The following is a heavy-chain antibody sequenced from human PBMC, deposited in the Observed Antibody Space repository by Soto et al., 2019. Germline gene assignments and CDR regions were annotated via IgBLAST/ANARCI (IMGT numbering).Heavy chain of an antibody. J-gene: IGHJ6*02. V-gene: IGHV5-51*01. CDR3: ARNSSSRYYYYYYGMDV. CDR1: GYSFTSYW. Sequence: GESLKISCKGSGYSFTSYWIGWVRQMPGKGLEWMGIIYPGDSDTRYSPSFQGQVTISADKSISTAYLQWSSLKASDTAMYYCARNSSSRYYYYYYGMDVWGQGTTVTVSS. D-gene: IGHD2-2*01. CDR2: IYPGDSDT.